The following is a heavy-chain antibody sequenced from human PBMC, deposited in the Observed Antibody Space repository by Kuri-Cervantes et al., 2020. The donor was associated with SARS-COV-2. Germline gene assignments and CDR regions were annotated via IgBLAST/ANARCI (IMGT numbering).Heavy chain of an antibody. Sequence: GESLKISCAASGFTFSSYAMHWVRQAPGKGLEWVAVISYDGSNKYYADSVKGRFTISRDNSKNTLYLQMNSLRAEDTAVYYCARDVAIFGVVILYYYYGMDVWGRGTTGTVSS. V-gene: IGHV3-30-3*01. CDR1: GFTFSSYA. CDR2: ISYDGSNK. J-gene: IGHJ6*02. CDR3: ARDVAIFGVVILYYYYGMDV. D-gene: IGHD3-3*01.